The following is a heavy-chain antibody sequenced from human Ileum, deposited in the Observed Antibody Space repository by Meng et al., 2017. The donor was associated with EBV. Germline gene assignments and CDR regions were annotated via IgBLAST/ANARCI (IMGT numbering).Heavy chain of an antibody. D-gene: IGHD2-8*02. CDR2: TYYRSKWDN. Sequence: QVQLQQSGRGLVKPSQTLSRTCAISGDIVSSNNAAWNWIRQSASRRLEWLGRTYYRSKWDNDYAVSGKSRITSNPDTSTNQFSLKLMSVTPEDTAVYYCARDLVGFDYWGQGTLVTVSS. CDR3: ARDLVGFDY. V-gene: IGHV6-1*01. J-gene: IGHJ4*02. CDR1: GDIVSSNNAA.